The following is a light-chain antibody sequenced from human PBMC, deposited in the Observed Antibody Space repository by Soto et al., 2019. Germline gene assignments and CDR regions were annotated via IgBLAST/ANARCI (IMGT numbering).Light chain of an antibody. CDR2: KAS. CDR3: QHYNSYSEA. J-gene: IGKJ1*01. V-gene: IGKV1-5*03. CDR1: QTISSW. Sequence: DIQMTQSPSTLSGSVGDRVTITCRASQTISSWLAWYQQKPGKAPKLLIYKASTLKSGVPSRFSGSGSGTEFPITISSLQPYDFATYYCQHYNSYSEAFGQVTKVELK.